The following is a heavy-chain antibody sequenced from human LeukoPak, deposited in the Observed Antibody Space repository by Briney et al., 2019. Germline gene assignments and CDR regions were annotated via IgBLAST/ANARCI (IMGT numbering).Heavy chain of an antibody. CDR3: ARGRDASGNGMDV. V-gene: IGHV1-8*02. J-gene: IGHJ6*02. Sequence: ASVKVSCKASGGTFSSYAISWVRQAPGQGLEWMGWMNPNSGNTGYAQKFQGRVTMTRNTSISTAYMELSSLRSEDTAVYYCARGRDASGNGMDVWGQGTTVTVSS. CDR2: MNPNSGNT. D-gene: IGHD1-26*01. CDR1: GGTFSSYA.